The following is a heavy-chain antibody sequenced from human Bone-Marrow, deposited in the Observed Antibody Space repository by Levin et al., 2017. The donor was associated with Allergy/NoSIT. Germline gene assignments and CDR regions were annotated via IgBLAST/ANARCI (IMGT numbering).Heavy chain of an antibody. J-gene: IGHJ6*02. CDR3: ASMIIVDYYYYHGLDV. D-gene: IGHD3-22*01. CDR1: GGSISSRTHY. V-gene: IGHV4-31*03. CDR2: IHYSGSN. Sequence: SETLSLTCSVSGGSISSRTHYWSWIRQHPERGLEWIGYIHYSGSNYYNPSLDSRVTMSVDTSKNQISLNLSSVTAADTAVYYCASMIIVDYYYYHGLDVWGQGTTVTVSS.